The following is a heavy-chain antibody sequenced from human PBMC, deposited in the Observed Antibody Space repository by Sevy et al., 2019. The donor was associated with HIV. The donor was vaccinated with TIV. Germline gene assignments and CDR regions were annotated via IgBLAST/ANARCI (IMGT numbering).Heavy chain of an antibody. Sequence: GGSLRLSCAASGFSFRNYDMHGVRQAPGKGLEWLALVSFDGDSTYSADSVKGRFTSSRDNSKNTLYLQMNSLRVVDTAIYYCAKRGGHDTSGYVSYYYYGMDVWGQGTTVTVSS. CDR3: AKRGGHDTSGYVSYYYYGMDV. J-gene: IGHJ6*02. CDR2: VSFDGDST. CDR1: GFSFRNYD. V-gene: IGHV3-30*18. D-gene: IGHD2-2*01.